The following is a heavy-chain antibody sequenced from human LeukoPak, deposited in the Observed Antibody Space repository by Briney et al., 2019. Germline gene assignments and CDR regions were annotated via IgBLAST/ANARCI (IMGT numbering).Heavy chain of an antibody. CDR1: GYSFTTYW. V-gene: IGHV5-51*01. J-gene: IGHJ2*01. D-gene: IGHD3-16*01. CDR3: ARRTAYMEYFDL. CDR2: IYPGDSDT. Sequence: GESLKISCKGSGYSFTTYWIGWVRQMPGKGLEWMGTIYPGDSDTRSSPSSQGQVTISADKSTSVAYLQWSRLKASDAAIYYCARRTAYMEYFDLWGRGTLVTVSS.